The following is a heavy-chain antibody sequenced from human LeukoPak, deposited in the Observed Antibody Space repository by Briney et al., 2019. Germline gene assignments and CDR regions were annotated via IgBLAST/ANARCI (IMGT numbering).Heavy chain of an antibody. Sequence: SETLSLTCTVSGGSISSSSYYWGWIRQPPGKGLEWIGSIYYSGSTYYNPSLKSRVTISVDTSKNQFSLKLSSVTAADTAVYYCASLARVVTAIDYWGQGTLVTVSS. D-gene: IGHD2-21*02. J-gene: IGHJ4*02. CDR1: GGSISSSSYY. CDR3: ASLARVVTAIDY. CDR2: IYYSGST. V-gene: IGHV4-39*07.